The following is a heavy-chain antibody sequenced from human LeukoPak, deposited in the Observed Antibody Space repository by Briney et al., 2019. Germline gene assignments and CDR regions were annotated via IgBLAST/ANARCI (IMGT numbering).Heavy chain of an antibody. CDR3: AREGNVYYYDSSGYPDY. CDR1: GYTFTSYG. V-gene: IGHV1-18*01. Sequence: ASVKVSCKATGYTFTSYGISLVRQAPGQGLEWMGWIIAYNGNTNYAQKHQGRVTMTTNTSTSTANMEMRSLRSDDTDVYYCAREGNVYYYDSSGYPDYWGQGTLVTVSS. CDR2: IIAYNGNT. J-gene: IGHJ4*02. D-gene: IGHD3-22*01.